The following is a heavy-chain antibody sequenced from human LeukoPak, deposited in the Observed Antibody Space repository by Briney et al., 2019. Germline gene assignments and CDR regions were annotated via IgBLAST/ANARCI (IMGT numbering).Heavy chain of an antibody. D-gene: IGHD1-26*01. V-gene: IGHV4-34*01. CDR1: GGSFSGYY. Sequence: PSETLSLTCAVYGGSFSGYYWSWIRQPPGKGLEWIGEINHSGSTNYNPSLKSRVTISVDTSKNQFSLKLSSVTAADTAVYYCASLGGSRTRQLYYYYYMDVLGKGTTVTIFS. CDR3: ASLGGSRTRQLYYYYYMDV. J-gene: IGHJ6*03. CDR2: INHSGST.